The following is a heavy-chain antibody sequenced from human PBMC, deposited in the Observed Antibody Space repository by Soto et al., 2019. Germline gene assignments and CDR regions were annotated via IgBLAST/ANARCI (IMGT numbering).Heavy chain of an antibody. CDR3: ARDQGLELELQHYYYYMDV. V-gene: IGHV3-21*01. Sequence: GGSLRLSCAASGFTFSSYSMNWVRQAPGKGLEWVSSISSSSSYIYYADSVKGRFTISRDNAKNSLYLQMNSLRAEDTAVYYCARDQGLELELQHYYYYMDVWGKGTTVTVSS. CDR2: ISSSSSYI. D-gene: IGHD1-7*01. J-gene: IGHJ6*03. CDR1: GFTFSSYS.